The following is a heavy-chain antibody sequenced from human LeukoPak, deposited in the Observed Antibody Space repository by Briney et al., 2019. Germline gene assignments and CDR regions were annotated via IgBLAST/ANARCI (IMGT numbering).Heavy chain of an antibody. V-gene: IGHV7-4-1*02. CDR3: ARGWGAYYGDYVYFDY. CDR2: INTNTGNP. Sequence: ASVKVSCKASGYTFTSYAMNWVRQAPGQGLEWMGWINTNTGNPTYAQGFTGRFVFSLDTSVSTAYLQMSSLKAEDTAVYYCARGWGAYYGDYVYFDYWGQGTLVTVSS. D-gene: IGHD4-17*01. J-gene: IGHJ4*02. CDR1: GYTFTSYA.